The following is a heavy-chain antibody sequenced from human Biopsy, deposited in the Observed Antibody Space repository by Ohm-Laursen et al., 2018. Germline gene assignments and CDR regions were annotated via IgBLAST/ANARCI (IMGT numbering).Heavy chain of an antibody. V-gene: IGHV4-34*01. Sequence: SDTLSLTCAVYGGSFSGYYWSWIRQPPGKGLEWIGEINHRGSTNYNPSIKVRVPISVDTSKNQFSLKLRSVTAADTAVYYCARAVDYYDPYYYYGLDVWGQGTTVTVSS. CDR3: ARAVDYYDPYYYYGLDV. CDR2: INHRGST. D-gene: IGHD3-16*01. CDR1: GGSFSGYY. J-gene: IGHJ6*02.